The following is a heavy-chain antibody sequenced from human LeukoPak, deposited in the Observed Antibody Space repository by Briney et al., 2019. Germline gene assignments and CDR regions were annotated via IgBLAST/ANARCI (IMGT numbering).Heavy chain of an antibody. CDR3: ARDRGTMVRGALYYYHMDV. J-gene: IGHJ6*03. Sequence: SETLSLTCTVSGGSISSGSYYWSWIRQPAGKGLEWIGRIYASGSTNYNPSLKSRVTISVDTSKNQFSLKLSSVTAADTAVYYCARDRGTMVRGALYYYHMDVWGKGTTVTVSS. CDR1: GGSISSGSYY. V-gene: IGHV4-61*02. CDR2: IYASGST. D-gene: IGHD3-10*01.